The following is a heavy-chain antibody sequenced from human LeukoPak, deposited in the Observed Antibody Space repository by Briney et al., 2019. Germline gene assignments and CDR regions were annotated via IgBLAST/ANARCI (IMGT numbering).Heavy chain of an antibody. CDR1: GGSISSGDYY. CDR2: IYYSGST. Sequence: SQTLSLTCTVSGGSISSGDYYWSWIRQPPGKGLEWIGYIYYSGSTYYNPSLKSLVTISVDTSKNQYSLNLSSVTAADTAVYDCAGLGYTDRYYYGMDVWGKGTTVTVSS. J-gene: IGHJ6*04. D-gene: IGHD2-15*01. V-gene: IGHV4-30-4*01. CDR3: AGLGYTDRYYYGMDV.